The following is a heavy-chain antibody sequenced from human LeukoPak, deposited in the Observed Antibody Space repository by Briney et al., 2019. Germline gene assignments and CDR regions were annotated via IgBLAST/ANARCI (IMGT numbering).Heavy chain of an antibody. V-gene: IGHV4-34*01. J-gene: IGHJ4*02. CDR3: AIRGAYCSSTSCYTSFDY. CDR2: INHRGST. D-gene: IGHD2-2*02. CDR1: GGSFSGYY. Sequence: SETLSLTCAVYGGSFSGYYWSWIRQPPGKGLEWIGEINHRGSTNYNPSLKSRVTISVDTSKNQFSLKLSSVTAADTAVYYCAIRGAYCSSTSCYTSFDYWGQGTLVTVSS.